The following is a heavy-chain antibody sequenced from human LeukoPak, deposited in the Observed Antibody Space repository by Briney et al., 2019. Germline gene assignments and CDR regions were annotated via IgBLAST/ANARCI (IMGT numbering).Heavy chain of an antibody. CDR3: VRSGGLQKFDC. CDR1: GFPFSSYW. Sequence: GGSLRLSCVASGFPFSSYWMTWVRQAPGKGLEWVANIKQDGSKKSYVDSVKGRFTISRDNSKNTLYLQMNSLRPEDTAVYYCVRSGGLQKFDCWGQGTLVAVSS. CDR2: IKQDGSKK. J-gene: IGHJ4*02. D-gene: IGHD4-11*01. V-gene: IGHV3-7*01.